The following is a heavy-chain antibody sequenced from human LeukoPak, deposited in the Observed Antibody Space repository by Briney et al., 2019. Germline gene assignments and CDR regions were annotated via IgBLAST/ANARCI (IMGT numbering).Heavy chain of an antibody. D-gene: IGHD2-8*01. V-gene: IGHV3-21*06. Sequence: GGSLRLSCAASGFTFSSFGMHWVRQAPGKGLEWVSSVSNSGDYIHYADSVKGRFTISRDNSKNSLYLQMNSLRAEDTAVYYCARALIGYYFDYWGQGTLVTVSS. CDR3: ARALIGYYFDY. J-gene: IGHJ4*02. CDR2: VSNSGDYI. CDR1: GFTFSSFG.